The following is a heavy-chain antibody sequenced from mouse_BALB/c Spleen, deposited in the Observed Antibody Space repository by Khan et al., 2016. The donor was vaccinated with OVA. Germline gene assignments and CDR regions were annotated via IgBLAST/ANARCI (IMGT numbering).Heavy chain of an antibody. Sequence: EVKLEESGPGLVKPSQSLSLTCTVTGYSITSEYAWNWIRQFPGNKLEWMGYINYSGNTRFNPSLKSRTSITRDPSKNQFFLQLNSVTTEDTATYYCARKDYYDYDPFPYWGQGTLVTVSA. CDR3: ARKDYYDYDPFPY. D-gene: IGHD2-4*01. CDR1: GYSITSEYA. V-gene: IGHV3-2*02. CDR2: INYSGNT. J-gene: IGHJ3*01.